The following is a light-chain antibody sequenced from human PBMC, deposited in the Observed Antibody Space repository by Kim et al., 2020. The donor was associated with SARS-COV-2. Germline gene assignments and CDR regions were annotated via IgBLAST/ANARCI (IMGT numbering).Light chain of an antibody. V-gene: IGLV4-69*01. CDR2: LNSDGSH. J-gene: IGLJ3*02. Sequence: APVKLTCTLSSGHSSYDIAWHQQQQEKGPRYLMKLNSDGSHSKGDGIPDRFAGSSSGAERYLTISSLQAEDEADYYCQTWGTGIRVFGGGTQLTVL. CDR3: QTWGTGIRV. CDR1: SGHSSYD.